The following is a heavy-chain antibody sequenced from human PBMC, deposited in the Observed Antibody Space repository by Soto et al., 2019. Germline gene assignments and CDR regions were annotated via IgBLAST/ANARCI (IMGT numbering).Heavy chain of an antibody. D-gene: IGHD3-22*01. J-gene: IGHJ4*01. CDR2: ISAYNGNT. CDR3: ARGSSGYSPIDY. V-gene: IGHV1-18*01. CDR1: GYTFTSHG. Sequence: ASVKVSCKDTGYTFTSHGISWVRQAPGQGLEWIGWISAYNGNTNNAQKLQGRVTMTTDTSTSTAYMELRSLRSDYSAVYYCARGSSGYSPIDYWGQGTLVTVSS.